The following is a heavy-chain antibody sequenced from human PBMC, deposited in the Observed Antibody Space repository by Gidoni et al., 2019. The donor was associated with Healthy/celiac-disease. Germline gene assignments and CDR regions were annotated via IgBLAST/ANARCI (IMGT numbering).Heavy chain of an antibody. V-gene: IGHV3-30*18. CDR2: ISYDGSNK. D-gene: IGHD2-2*01. CDR1: GFTFSSYG. J-gene: IGHJ4*02. CDR3: AKDSLEVVVPEPWFDY. Sequence: QVQLVESGGGVVQPGRSLRLSCAASGFTFSSYGMHWVRQAPGKGLEWVAVISYDGSNKYYADSVKGRFTISRDNSKNTLYLQMNSLRAEDTAVYYCAKDSLEVVVPEPWFDYWGQGTLVTVSS.